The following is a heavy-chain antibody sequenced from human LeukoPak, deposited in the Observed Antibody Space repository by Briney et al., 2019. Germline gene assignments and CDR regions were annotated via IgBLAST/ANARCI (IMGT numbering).Heavy chain of an antibody. V-gene: IGHV3-23*01. D-gene: IGHD2-2*01. Sequence: GGSLRLSSAASGFTFSSYAMSWVRQAPGKGLEWVSAISGSGGSTYYADSVKGRFTISRDNSKNTLYLQMNSLRAEDTAVYYCAKSPFTSCYTNWFDPWGQGTLVTVSS. CDR2: ISGSGGST. CDR1: GFTFSSYA. J-gene: IGHJ5*02. CDR3: AKSPFTSCYTNWFDP.